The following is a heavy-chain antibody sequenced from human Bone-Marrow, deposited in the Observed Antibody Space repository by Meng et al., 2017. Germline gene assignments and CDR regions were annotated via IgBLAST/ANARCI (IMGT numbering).Heavy chain of an antibody. D-gene: IGHD6-25*01. J-gene: IGHJ4*02. Sequence: QVQLVQSGAEVKKPGASVKVSCKPSGYNFPDYYIHWVRRAPGQGLEWMGRINPKSGDTHYAQKFQARVTMTGDTSISTAYMELSGLRSDDTAMYYCARDEEISAAGKLFGDYWGQGTLVTVSS. CDR1: GYNFPDYY. V-gene: IGHV1-2*06. CDR2: INPKSGDT. CDR3: ARDEEISAAGKLFGDY.